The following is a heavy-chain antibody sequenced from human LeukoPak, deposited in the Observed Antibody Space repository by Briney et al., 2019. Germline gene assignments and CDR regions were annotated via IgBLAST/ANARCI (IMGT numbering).Heavy chain of an antibody. D-gene: IGHD3-3*01. CDR2: ISSSSSYI. J-gene: IGHJ4*02. V-gene: IGHV3-21*01. Sequence: GGSLRLSCAASGFTFSSYSMTWVRQAPGKGLEWVSSISSSSSYIYYADSVKGRFTISRDNAKNSLYLQMNSLRAEDTAVYYCARDLYDFWSGYYIPDYWGQGTLVTVSS. CDR3: ARDLYDFWSGYYIPDY. CDR1: GFTFSSYS.